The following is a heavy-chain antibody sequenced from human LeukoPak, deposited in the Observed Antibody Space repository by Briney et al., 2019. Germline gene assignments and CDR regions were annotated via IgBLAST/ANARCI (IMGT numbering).Heavy chain of an antibody. CDR2: IWYDGSNK. CDR3: AKDYRFLEWLSSNYFDY. V-gene: IGHV3-30*02. Sequence: GGSLRLSCAASGFTFSSYGMHWVRQAPGKGLEWVAFIWYDGSNKYYADSVKGRFTISRDNSKNTLYLQMNSLRAEDTAVYYCAKDYRFLEWLSSNYFDYWGQGTLVTVSS. J-gene: IGHJ4*02. D-gene: IGHD3-3*01. CDR1: GFTFSSYG.